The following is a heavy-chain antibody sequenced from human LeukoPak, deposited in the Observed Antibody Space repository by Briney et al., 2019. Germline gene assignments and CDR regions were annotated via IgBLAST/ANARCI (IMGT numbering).Heavy chain of an antibody. Sequence: SETLSLTCTVSGGSISSYCWGWIRQPPGKGLEWIGSIYHSGTTYYNPSLKSRVTISVDTSKNQFSLKLSSVTAADTAVYYCARNIFWSGSYYDYWGQGTLVTVSS. CDR1: GGSISSYC. CDR3: ARNIFWSGSYYDY. V-gene: IGHV4-38-2*02. D-gene: IGHD3-3*01. CDR2: IYHSGTT. J-gene: IGHJ4*02.